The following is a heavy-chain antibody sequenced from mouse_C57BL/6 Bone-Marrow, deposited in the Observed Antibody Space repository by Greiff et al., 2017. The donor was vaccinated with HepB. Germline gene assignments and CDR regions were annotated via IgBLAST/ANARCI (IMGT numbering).Heavy chain of an antibody. CDR1: GYSFTGYY. Sequence: EVQLQQSGPELVKPGASVKISCKASGYSFTGYYMNWVKQSPEKSLEWIGEINPSTGGTTYNQKFKAKATLTVDKSSSTAYMQLKSLTSEDSAVYYCARLGLGYAMDYWGQGTSVTVSS. CDR2: INPSTGGT. D-gene: IGHD2-4*01. J-gene: IGHJ4*01. V-gene: IGHV1-42*01. CDR3: ARLGLGYAMDY.